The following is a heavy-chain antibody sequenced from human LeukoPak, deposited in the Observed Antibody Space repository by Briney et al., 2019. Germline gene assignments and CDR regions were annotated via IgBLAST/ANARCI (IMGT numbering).Heavy chain of an antibody. CDR2: ITWNGGNI. CDR3: AKDWDGNSLYYRIHAFDI. V-gene: IGHV3-9*01. D-gene: IGHD3-16*01. J-gene: IGHJ3*02. CDR1: GFTFDDYA. Sequence: GGSLRLSCAASGFTFDDYALHWVGQAPGKGLEWVSGITWNGGNIIYADSVKGRFTISRDNAKNSLYLQMNSLRAEDTALYYCAKDWDGNSLYYRIHAFDIWGQGTMVTVSS.